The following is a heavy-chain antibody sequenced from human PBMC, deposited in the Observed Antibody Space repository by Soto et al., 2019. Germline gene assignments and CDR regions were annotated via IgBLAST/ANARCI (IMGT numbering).Heavy chain of an antibody. CDR1: GFSLSTSGVG. D-gene: IGHD3-3*01. J-gene: IGHJ5*02. CDR2: IYWNDDK. Sequence: SGPTLVNPTQTLTLTCTFSGFSLSTSGVGVGWIRQPPGKALEWLALIYWNDDKRYSPSLKSRLTITKDTSKNQVVLTMTNMDPVDTATYYCAHRPAYDFWSGWDANWFDPWGQGTLVTVSS. CDR3: AHRPAYDFWSGWDANWFDP. V-gene: IGHV2-5*01.